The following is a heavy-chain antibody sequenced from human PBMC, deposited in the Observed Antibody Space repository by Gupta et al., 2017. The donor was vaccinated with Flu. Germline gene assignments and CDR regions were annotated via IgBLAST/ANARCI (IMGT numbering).Heavy chain of an antibody. CDR1: GLRFSNYE. CDR3: AIIVPTIPVDH. V-gene: IGHV3-48*03. Sequence: EVQLVESGGGLVQPGGSLRLSCAASGLRFSNYELSWVRQAPGKGLEWLSYISSSGSTVYYADSVRGRFTISRDNTKNSLYLQMKTLRAEDTAVYYCAIIVPTIPVDHWGQGTLVTVSS. CDR2: ISSSGSTV. J-gene: IGHJ4*02. D-gene: IGHD5-12*01.